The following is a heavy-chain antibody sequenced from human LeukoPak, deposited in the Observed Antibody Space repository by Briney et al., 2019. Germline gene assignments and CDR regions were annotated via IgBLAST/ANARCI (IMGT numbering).Heavy chain of an antibody. V-gene: IGHV3-23*01. CDR2: ISWDGGST. D-gene: IGHD3-9*01. Sequence: GGSLRLSCAASGFTFSSYWMSWVRQAPGKGLEWVSLISWDGGSTYYADSVKGRFTISRDNSKNTLYLQMNSLRAEDTAVYYCARDDTITILLNWGQGTLVTVSS. CDR1: GFTFSSYW. CDR3: ARDDTITILLN. J-gene: IGHJ4*02.